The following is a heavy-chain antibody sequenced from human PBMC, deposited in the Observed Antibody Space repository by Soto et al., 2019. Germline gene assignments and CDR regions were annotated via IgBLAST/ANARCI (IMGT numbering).Heavy chain of an antibody. CDR1: GFTFSDHA. D-gene: IGHD4-4*01. CDR3: ARAPAGDYTQYHYYTMDV. Sequence: QVQLVASGGGVVQPGTSLRLSCEASGFTFSDHAMHWVRQAPGKGLEWVAVVWFDGGNKFYTDSVKGRFTISRDNSKNTLFLHMNSLRVVDTAVYYCARAPAGDYTQYHYYTMDVWGQGTPVTVSS. V-gene: IGHV3-33*01. CDR2: VWFDGGNK. J-gene: IGHJ6*02.